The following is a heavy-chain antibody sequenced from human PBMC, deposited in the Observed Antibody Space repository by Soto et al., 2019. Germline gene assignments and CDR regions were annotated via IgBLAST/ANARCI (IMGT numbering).Heavy chain of an antibody. V-gene: IGHV5-10-1*01. CDR2: IDPSHSYT. CDR1: GYSFTSYG. CDR3: ARLPRGSYSYYYGMDV. J-gene: IGHJ6*02. Sequence: GESLKVSCKGSGYSFTSYGISWVRQIAGKGPEWMARIDPSHSYTNYSPSFQGHVTISADKPLSTAYLQWSRLKASDTAMYYCARLPRGSYSYYYGMDVWGQGTTVTVSS.